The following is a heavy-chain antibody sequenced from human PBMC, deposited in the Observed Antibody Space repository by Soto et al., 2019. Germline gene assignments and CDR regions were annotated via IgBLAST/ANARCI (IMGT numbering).Heavy chain of an antibody. J-gene: IGHJ4*02. D-gene: IGHD1-26*01. V-gene: IGHV4-59*12. CDR2: IYYSGST. CDR1: GGSISSYY. Sequence: SETLSLTCTVSGGSISSYYWSWIRQPPGKGLEWIGYIYYSGSTNYNPSLKSRVTMSADTSKKQFSLRLTSVTAADTAVYYCARGQRGGSFDYWGRGTLVTVSS. CDR3: ARGQRGGSFDY.